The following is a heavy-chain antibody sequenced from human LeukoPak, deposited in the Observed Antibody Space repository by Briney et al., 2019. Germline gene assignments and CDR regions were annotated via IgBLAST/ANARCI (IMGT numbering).Heavy chain of an antibody. V-gene: IGHV1-58*02. Sequence: SVKVSCKASGFTFTSSAMQGVRQARGQRLEWIEWIVVGSCNTNYAQKFQERVNITRDMSTSTAYMELSSLRSDDTVVYYCAAAGPPYYYDSSGYYYYYGMDVWGQGTTVTVSS. J-gene: IGHJ6*02. CDR2: IVVGSCNT. CDR1: GFTFTSSA. D-gene: IGHD3-22*01. CDR3: AAAGPPYYYDSSGYYYYYGMDV.